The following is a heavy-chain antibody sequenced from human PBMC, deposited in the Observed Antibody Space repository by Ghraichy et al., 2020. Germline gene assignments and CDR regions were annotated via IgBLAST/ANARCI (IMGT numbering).Heavy chain of an antibody. V-gene: IGHV3-23*01. Sequence: GGSLRLSCAASGFTFSSYAMSWVRQAPGKGLEWVSAISGSGGSTYYADSVKGRFTISRDNSKNTLYLQMNSLRAEDTAVYYCAKDDLTVVVASTPYAFDYWGQGTLVTVSS. CDR1: GFTFSSYA. J-gene: IGHJ4*02. CDR2: ISGSGGST. CDR3: AKDDLTVVVASTPYAFDY. D-gene: IGHD2-15*01.